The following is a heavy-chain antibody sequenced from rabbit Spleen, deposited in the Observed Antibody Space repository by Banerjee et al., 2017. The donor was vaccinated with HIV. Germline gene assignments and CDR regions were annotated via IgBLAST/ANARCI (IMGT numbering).Heavy chain of an antibody. D-gene: IGHD7-1*01. V-gene: IGHV1S45*01. J-gene: IGHJ6*01. CDR2: IYTGSGSA. Sequence: QQQLVESGGGLVQPEGSLTLTCTASGFSFSSSYYMCWVRQAPGKGLEWIGCIYTGSGSAYYASWAKGRFTISKTSSTTLTLQMTSLTAADTATYFCARDSSSLGYSADLWGPGTLVTVS. CDR1: GFSFSSSYY. CDR3: ARDSSSLGYSADL.